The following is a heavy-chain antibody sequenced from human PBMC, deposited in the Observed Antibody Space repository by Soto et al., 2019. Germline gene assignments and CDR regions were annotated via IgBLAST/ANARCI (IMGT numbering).Heavy chain of an antibody. CDR3: ARVGRYCISTSCYYAFDI. D-gene: IGHD2-2*01. CDR2: MNPNSGNT. J-gene: IGHJ3*02. V-gene: IGHV1-8*01. Sequence: ASVKVSCKASGYTFTSYDINWVRQATGQGLEWMGWMNPNSGNTGYAQKFQGRVTMTRNTSISTAYMELSSLRSEDTAVYYCARVGRYCISTSCYYAFDIWGQGTIVTVSS. CDR1: GYTFTSYD.